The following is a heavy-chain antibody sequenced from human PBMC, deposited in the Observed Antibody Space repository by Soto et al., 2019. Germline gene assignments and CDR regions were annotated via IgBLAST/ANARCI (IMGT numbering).Heavy chain of an antibody. CDR1: DTTHW. J-gene: IGHJ6*02. CDR3: ARLVNYYFGMDV. Sequence: RGESLKISCKASDTTHWIGWVRQKPGKGLEWMGIIYPGDSDTKYSPSFQGQVTISVDKSISTAYLHWSSLKASDTATYYCARLVNYYFGMDVWGLGTRVTVSS. V-gene: IGHV5-51*01. CDR2: IYPGDSDT.